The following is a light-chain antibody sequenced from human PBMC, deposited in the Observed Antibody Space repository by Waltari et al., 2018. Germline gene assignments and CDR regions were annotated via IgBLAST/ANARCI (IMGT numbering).Light chain of an antibody. J-gene: IGKJ2*01. CDR2: GAS. CDR3: QQYTAWPRT. V-gene: IGKV3-15*01. Sequence: EIVMTQSPATLSVSPGERATFSCRASQTITSDLAWYQQKPGQAPRLLIYGASTRATGIPARLTGSGSETDFTLNNSSLRSEDFAVYYCQQYTAWPRTFGQGTKLEIK. CDR1: QTITSD.